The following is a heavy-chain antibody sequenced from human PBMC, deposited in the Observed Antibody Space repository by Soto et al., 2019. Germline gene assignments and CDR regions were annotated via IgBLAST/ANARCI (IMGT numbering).Heavy chain of an antibody. CDR2: IYYNGDT. J-gene: IGHJ4*02. D-gene: IGHD3-16*01. V-gene: IGHV4-31*02. Sequence: SETLSLTWTVSGGPFPTGGYYWSWIRQEPGKGLEWIGYIYYNGDTSYNPSLRSRVTISADTSKTQFSLRLSSVTSADTAVYYCARGDSQVSSVFDYWGQGMLVTVSS. CDR1: GGPFPTGGYY. CDR3: ARGDSQVSSVFDY.